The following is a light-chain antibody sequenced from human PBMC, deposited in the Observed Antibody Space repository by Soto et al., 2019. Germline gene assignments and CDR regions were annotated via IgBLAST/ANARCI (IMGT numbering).Light chain of an antibody. J-gene: IGKJ2*01. CDR2: EAS. Sequence: DIQMTQSPSSLSASVGDRVTITCRASQTIRRYLNWYQQKPGKPPKFLIYEASSLQSGVPSRFSGGGSGTDFTLTISSLQPEDFATYYCQQRYSTPLTFGQGTKLEIK. V-gene: IGKV1-39*01. CDR3: QQRYSTPLT. CDR1: QTIRRY.